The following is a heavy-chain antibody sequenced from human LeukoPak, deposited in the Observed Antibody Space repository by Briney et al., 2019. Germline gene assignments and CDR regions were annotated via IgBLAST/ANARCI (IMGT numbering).Heavy chain of an antibody. D-gene: IGHD6-25*01. Sequence: AETLRLTCAVSGGSITTTNWWSWVRQPPGKGLEWIGEVHLNGATNYNPSLESRFSMSIDKSNNHLSLEVTSVTAADTAMYYCTRESAAFSPFGFCGQGTLVTVSS. J-gene: IGHJ4*02. CDR1: GGSITTTNW. CDR3: TRESAAFSPFGF. V-gene: IGHV4-4*02. CDR2: VHLNGAT.